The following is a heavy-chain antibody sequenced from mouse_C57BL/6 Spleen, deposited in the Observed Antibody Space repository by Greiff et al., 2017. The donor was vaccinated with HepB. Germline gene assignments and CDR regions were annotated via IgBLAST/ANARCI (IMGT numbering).Heavy chain of an antibody. J-gene: IGHJ3*01. Sequence: VQLQQSGAELVRPGASVTLSCKASGYTFTDYEMHWVKQTPVHGLEWIGAIDPETGGTAYNQKFKGKAILTADKSSSTAYMELRSLTSEDSAVYYCTPYSTRMTRWFAYWGQGTLVTVSA. CDR2: IDPETGGT. CDR3: TPYSTRMTRWFAY. CDR1: GYTFTDYE. D-gene: IGHD2-4*01. V-gene: IGHV1-15*01.